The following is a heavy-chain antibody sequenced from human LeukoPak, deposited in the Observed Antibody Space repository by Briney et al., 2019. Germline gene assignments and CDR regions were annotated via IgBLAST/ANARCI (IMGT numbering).Heavy chain of an antibody. V-gene: IGHV3-23*01. J-gene: IGHJ4*02. D-gene: IGHD6-19*01. Sequence: GGSLRLSCAASGFTFSSYAMSWVRQAPGKGLEWVSTISVSVGSTYYADSVKGRFTISRDNSKNTLYLQMNSLRAEDTAVYYCARGLRYSTGWYYFGYWGQGTLVTVSS. CDR2: ISVSVGST. CDR3: ARGLRYSTGWYYFGY. CDR1: GFTFSSYA.